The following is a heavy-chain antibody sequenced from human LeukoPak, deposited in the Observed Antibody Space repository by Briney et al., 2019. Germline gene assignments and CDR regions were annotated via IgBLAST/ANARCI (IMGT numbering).Heavy chain of an antibody. Sequence: ASVKVSCKASGYTFTSYGISWVRQAPGRGLEWMGWISAYNGNTNYAQKLQGRVTMTTDTSTSTAYMELRSLRSDDTAVYYCARDRARIAARHLGYYYYMDVWGKGTTVTVSS. CDR2: ISAYNGNT. J-gene: IGHJ6*03. V-gene: IGHV1-18*01. D-gene: IGHD6-6*01. CDR3: ARDRARIAARHLGYYYYMDV. CDR1: GYTFTSYG.